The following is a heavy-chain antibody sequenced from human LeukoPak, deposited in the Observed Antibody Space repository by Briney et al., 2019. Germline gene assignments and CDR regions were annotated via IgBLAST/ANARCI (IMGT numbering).Heavy chain of an antibody. V-gene: IGHV4-59*01. CDR1: GGSISSYY. D-gene: IGHD3-9*01. CDR3: ARDIRYFDWLFGAFDI. J-gene: IGHJ3*02. Sequence: KSSETLSLTCTVSGGSISSYYWSWIRQPPGKGLEWIGYIYYSGSTNYNPSLKSRVTISVDTSKNQFSLKLSSVTAADTAVYCCARDIRYFDWLFGAFDIWGQGTMVTVSS. CDR2: IYYSGST.